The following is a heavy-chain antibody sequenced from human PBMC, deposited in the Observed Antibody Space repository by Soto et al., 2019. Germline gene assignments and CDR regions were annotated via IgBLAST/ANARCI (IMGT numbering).Heavy chain of an antibody. CDR1: GFTFDDYA. CDR2: ISWNSGSI. CDR3: AKDRPRRFSGWGYYGMDV. V-gene: IGHV3-9*01. D-gene: IGHD3-3*01. J-gene: IGHJ6*02. Sequence: GGSLRLSCAASGFTFDDYAMHWVRQAPGKGLEWVSGISWNSGSIGYADSVKGRFTISRDNAKNSLYLQMNSLRAEDPAFYYCAKDRPRRFSGWGYYGMDVWGQGTTVTVSS.